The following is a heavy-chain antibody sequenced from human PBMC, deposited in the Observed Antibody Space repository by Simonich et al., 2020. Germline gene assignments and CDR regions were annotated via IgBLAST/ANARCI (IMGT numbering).Heavy chain of an antibody. V-gene: IGHV4-39*01. CDR1: GGSISSSSYYWGWIRQPPGKGLEWIGSMYH. CDR2: TYYSVST. D-gene: IGHD4-4*01. J-gene: IGHJ3*02. CDR3: ARRPRLTNFADAFDI. Sequence: QLQLQESGPGLVKPSETLSLTCTVSGGSISSSSYYWGWIRQPPGKGLEWIGSMYHWGGCRQPPGKGREWSGSTYYSVSTYYNPSLKSRVTISGDTSKNQFSLKLSSVTAADTAVYYCARRPRLTNFADAFDIWGQGTMVTVSS.